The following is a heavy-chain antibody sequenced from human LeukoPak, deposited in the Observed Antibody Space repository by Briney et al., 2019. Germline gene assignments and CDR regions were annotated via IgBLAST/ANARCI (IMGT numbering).Heavy chain of an antibody. Sequence: PGGSLRLSCAASGFTVSSNYMSWVRQAPGKGLEWVSVIYSGGSTYYADSVKGRLTISRDNSKNTLYLQMNSLRAEDTAVYYCARETTGGPWEPRSPYWGQGTLVTVSS. J-gene: IGHJ4*02. CDR2: IYSGGST. V-gene: IGHV3-53*01. CDR1: GFTVSSNY. CDR3: ARETTGGPWEPRSPY. D-gene: IGHD1-26*01.